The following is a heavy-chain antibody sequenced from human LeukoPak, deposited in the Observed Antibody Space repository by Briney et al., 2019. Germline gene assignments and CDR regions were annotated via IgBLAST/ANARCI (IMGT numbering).Heavy chain of an antibody. Sequence: GGSLKVSCTASGFTFTSYAMSWVRQAPGQGLEWMSGISANSGSTYYAEYVKGRFTITRDNSKNTLYLQMNSLRSEDTAVYYCAITEEWVLQDYYYGMDVWGQGATVTVSS. CDR2: ISANSGST. D-gene: IGHD1-26*01. J-gene: IGHJ6*02. CDR3: AITEEWVLQDYYYGMDV. V-gene: IGHV3-23*01. CDR1: GFTFTSYA.